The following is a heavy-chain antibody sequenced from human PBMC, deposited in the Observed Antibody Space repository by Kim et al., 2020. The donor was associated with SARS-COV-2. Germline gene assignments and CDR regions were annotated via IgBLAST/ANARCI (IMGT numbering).Heavy chain of an antibody. J-gene: IGHJ3*02. Sequence: GGSLRLSCAASGFTVSSNYMSWVHQAPGKGLEWVSVIYSGGSTYYADSVKGRFTISRDNSKNTLYLQMNSLRAEDTAVYYCARGGLAYCGGDCYSHAFDIWGQGTMVTVSS. D-gene: IGHD2-21*02. V-gene: IGHV3-53*01. CDR2: IYSGGST. CDR1: GFTVSSNY. CDR3: ARGGLAYCGGDCYSHAFDI.